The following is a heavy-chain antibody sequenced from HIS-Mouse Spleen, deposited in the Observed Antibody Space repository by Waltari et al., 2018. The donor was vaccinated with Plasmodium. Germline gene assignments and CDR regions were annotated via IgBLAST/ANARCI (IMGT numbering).Heavy chain of an antibody. CDR3: AKAQGVINFDY. CDR1: GFTFSSYG. D-gene: IGHD3-16*01. CDR2: ISYDGSNK. J-gene: IGHJ4*02. V-gene: IGHV3-30*18. Sequence: QVQLVESGGGVVQPGRSLRLSCAASGFTFSSYGMHWVRQAPGKGLEGVAVISYDGSNKYYADSVKGRFTISGDNSKNTLYLQMNSLRAEDTAVYYCAKAQGVINFDYWGQGTLVTVSS.